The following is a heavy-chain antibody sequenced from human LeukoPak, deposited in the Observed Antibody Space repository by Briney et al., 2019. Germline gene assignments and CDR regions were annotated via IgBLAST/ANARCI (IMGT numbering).Heavy chain of an antibody. CDR2: IYYGGSA. J-gene: IGHJ5*02. CDR1: GGSITSSGFS. V-gene: IGHV4-39*07. Sequence: SDTLSLTCTVSGGSITSSGFSWGWIRQPPGKGLEWIGNIYYGGSAYYNPSLSVDTSKNQFSLKLSSVTAADTAVYYCARQPNIVVVDNWFDPWGQGTLVAVSS. CDR3: ARQPNIVVVDNWFDP. D-gene: IGHD2-15*01.